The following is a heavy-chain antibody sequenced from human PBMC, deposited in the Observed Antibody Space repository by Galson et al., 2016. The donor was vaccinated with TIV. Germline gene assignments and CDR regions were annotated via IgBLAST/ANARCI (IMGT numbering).Heavy chain of an antibody. D-gene: IGHD2-15*01. CDR3: TTELGYCSGGYCYYFDY. Sequence: SLRLSCAASGFIFSNAWMSWVRQAPGKGLEWVGRIKSNFDGGTTDYAEPVKGRSTISRHDSKNTLFLQMNRLKTEDTAVYYCTTELGYCSGGYCYYFDYWGQGTLVTVSS. J-gene: IGHJ4*02. V-gene: IGHV3-15*01. CDR2: IKSNFDGGTT. CDR1: GFIFSNAW.